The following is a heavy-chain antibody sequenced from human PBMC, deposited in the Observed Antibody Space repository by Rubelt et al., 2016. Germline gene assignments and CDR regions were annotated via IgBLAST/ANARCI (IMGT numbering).Heavy chain of an antibody. V-gene: IGHV3-66*02. CDR3: ARGGDMDV. J-gene: IGHJ6*02. CDR1: GFTVSSNY. CDR2: SYSGGSGST. Sequence: QVVENGGGLVQPGGSLRLSCAASGFTVSSNYTSWVRQAPGKGLEWASGSYSGGSGSTNYADSVKGRFTISRDNSKNTLYLHMNSLRPEDTAVYYCARGGDMDVWGQGSTVTVYS. D-gene: IGHD3-16*01.